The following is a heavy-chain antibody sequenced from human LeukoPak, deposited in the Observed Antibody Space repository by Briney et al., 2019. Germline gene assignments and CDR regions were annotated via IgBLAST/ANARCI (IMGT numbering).Heavy chain of an antibody. J-gene: IGHJ4*02. CDR2: FDPEDGET. D-gene: IGHD6-19*01. CDR3: ATALYSSGWKFDY. Sequence: ASVKVSCKVSGHTLTELSMHWVRQAPGKGLEWMGGFDPEDGETIYAQKFQGRVTMTEDTSTDTAYMELSSLRSEDTAVYYCATALYSSGWKFDYWGQGTLVTVSS. V-gene: IGHV1-24*01. CDR1: GHTLTELS.